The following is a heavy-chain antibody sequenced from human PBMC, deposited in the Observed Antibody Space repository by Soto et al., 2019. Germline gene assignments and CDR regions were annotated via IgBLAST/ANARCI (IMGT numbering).Heavy chain of an antibody. V-gene: IGHV4-61*08. CDR2: IYYSGST. CDR3: ARVGTGTTLDY. CDR1: GGSISSGGYY. D-gene: IGHD1-1*01. J-gene: IGHJ4*02. Sequence: PSETLSLTCAVSGGSISSGGYYWSWIRQPPGKGLEWIGYIYYSGSTNYNPSLKSRVTISVDTSKNQFSLKLSSVTAADTAVYYCARVGTGTTLDYWGQGTLVTVSS.